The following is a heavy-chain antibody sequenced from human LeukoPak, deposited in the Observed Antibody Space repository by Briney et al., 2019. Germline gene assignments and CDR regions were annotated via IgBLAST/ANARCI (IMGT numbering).Heavy chain of an antibody. D-gene: IGHD5-18*01. V-gene: IGHV3-30-3*01. CDR2: ISNDGSNE. J-gene: IGHJ4*02. Sequence: GRSLRLSCAASGFTFSRLAMYWVRQAPGKGLEWVAIISNDGSNEYYADSVKGRFTISRDNSKDTLYLQMNSLRAEDTAVYYCARGQLWLLSYWGQGTLVTVSS. CDR3: ARGQLWLLSY. CDR1: GFTFSRLA.